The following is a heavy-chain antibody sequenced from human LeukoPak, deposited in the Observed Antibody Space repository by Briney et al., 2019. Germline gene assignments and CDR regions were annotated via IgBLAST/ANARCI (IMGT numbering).Heavy chain of an antibody. D-gene: IGHD3-3*01. J-gene: IGHJ4*02. CDR2: VYPGDSST. V-gene: IGHV5-51*01. CDR1: GFTFTNYW. CDR3: ARELSASDDY. Sequence: GESLKISCKGSGFTFTNYWIGWVRQMPGKGLEWMGIVYPGDSSTRYSPSFRGRVTISADKSISTAYLRWDSLEASDTAMYYCARELSASDDYWGQGTLVTVSS.